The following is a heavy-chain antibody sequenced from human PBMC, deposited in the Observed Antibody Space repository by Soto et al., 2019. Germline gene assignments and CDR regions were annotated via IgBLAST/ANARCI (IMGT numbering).Heavy chain of an antibody. V-gene: IGHV3-30-3*01. J-gene: IGHJ5*02. D-gene: IGHD4-4*01. CDR2: ISYDGSNK. CDR3: ARDYMTTEGNWFDP. Sequence: QVQLVEAGGGVVQPGRSLRLSCAASGFTFSSYAMHWVRQAPGKGLEWVAVISYDGSNKYYADSVKGRFTISRDNSKNTLDLQMNSLRAEDTAVYYCARDYMTTEGNWFDPWGQGTLVTVSS. CDR1: GFTFSSYA.